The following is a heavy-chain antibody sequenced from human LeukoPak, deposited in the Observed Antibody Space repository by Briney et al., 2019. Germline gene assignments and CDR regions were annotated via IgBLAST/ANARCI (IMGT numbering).Heavy chain of an antibody. CDR1: GGSISSYY. CDR2: IYTSGSP. Sequence: SETLSLTCTVSGGSISSYYWSWIRQPAGEGLEWIGRIYTSGSPNYNPSLKSRVTISVDKSKNQFSLNLSSVTAADTAVYYCAREVGATMFDYWGQGTLVTVSS. J-gene: IGHJ4*02. CDR3: AREVGATMFDY. D-gene: IGHD1-26*01. V-gene: IGHV4-4*07.